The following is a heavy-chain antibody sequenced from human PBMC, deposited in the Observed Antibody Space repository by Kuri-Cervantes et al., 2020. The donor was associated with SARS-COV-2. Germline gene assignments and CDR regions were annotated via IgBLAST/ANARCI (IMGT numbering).Heavy chain of an antibody. CDR3: ARDRRDIVVVPAAMGDWFDP. J-gene: IGHJ5*02. CDR2: ISSSSSYT. D-gene: IGHD2-2*01. CDR1: GFTFSDYY. V-gene: IGHV3-11*05. Sequence: GGSLRLSCAASGFTFSDYYMSWIRQAPGKGLEWVSYISSSSSYTNYADSVKGRFTISRDNAKNSLYLQMNSLRAEDTAVYYCARDRRDIVVVPAAMGDWFDPWGQGTLVTVSS.